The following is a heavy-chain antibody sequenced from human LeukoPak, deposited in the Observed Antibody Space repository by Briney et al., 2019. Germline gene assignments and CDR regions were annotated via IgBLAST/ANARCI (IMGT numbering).Heavy chain of an antibody. V-gene: IGHV4-59*01. Sequence: PSETLSLTCTVSGVSISSYYWSWIRQPPGKGLEWIGYIYSSGSTNYNPSLKSRVTISVNTSKNQFSLKLSSVSAADTAVYYCARDLPGGSGYFRDAFDIWGQGTMVTVSS. D-gene: IGHD3-22*01. CDR1: GVSISSYY. CDR3: ARDLPGGSGYFRDAFDI. CDR2: IYSSGST. J-gene: IGHJ3*02.